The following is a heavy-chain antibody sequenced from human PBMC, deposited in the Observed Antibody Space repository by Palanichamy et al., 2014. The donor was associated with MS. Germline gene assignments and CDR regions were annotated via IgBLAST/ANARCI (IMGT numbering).Heavy chain of an antibody. D-gene: IGHD3-3*01. V-gene: IGHV3-49*05. CDR3: TRDGGTFGVVIDSYYYMDV. J-gene: IGHJ6*03. CDR1: GFTFGDYA. Sequence: EVQLVESGGGLVKPGRSLRLSCTASGFTFGDYAMSWFRQAPGKGLEWVGFIRSKAYGGTTEYAASVKGRFTISRDDSKSIAYLQMNSLKTEDTAVYYCTRDGGTFGVVIDSYYYMDVWGKGTTVTVSS. CDR2: IRSKAYGGTT.